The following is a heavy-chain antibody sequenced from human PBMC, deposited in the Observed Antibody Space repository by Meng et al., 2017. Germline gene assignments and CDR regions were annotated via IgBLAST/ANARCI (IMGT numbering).Heavy chain of an antibody. Sequence: QGQVVESGAEVKKPGASVKVSCKASGYTFTSYGISWVRQAPGQGLEWMGWISAYNGNTNYAQKLQGRVTMTTDTSTSTAYMELRSLRSDDTAVYYCARLLRPYSSSSNFDYWGQGTLVTVSS. CDR1: GYTFTSYG. D-gene: IGHD6-6*01. V-gene: IGHV1-18*01. J-gene: IGHJ4*02. CDR3: ARLLRPYSSSSNFDY. CDR2: ISAYNGNT.